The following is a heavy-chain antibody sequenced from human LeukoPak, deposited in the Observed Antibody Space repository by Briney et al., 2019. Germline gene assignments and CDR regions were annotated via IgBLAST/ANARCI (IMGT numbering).Heavy chain of an antibody. J-gene: IGHJ2*01. CDR3: AGRNYDFRSGYYTIPNWYFDL. D-gene: IGHD3-3*01. CDR2: IYYSGST. CDR1: GGSISSYY. Sequence: SETLSLTCTVSGGSISSYYWSWIRQPPGKGLEWIGYIYYSGSTNYNPSLKSRVTISVDTSKNQFSLKLSSVTAADTAVYYCAGRNYDFRSGYYTIPNWYFDLWGRGTLVTVSS. V-gene: IGHV4-59*01.